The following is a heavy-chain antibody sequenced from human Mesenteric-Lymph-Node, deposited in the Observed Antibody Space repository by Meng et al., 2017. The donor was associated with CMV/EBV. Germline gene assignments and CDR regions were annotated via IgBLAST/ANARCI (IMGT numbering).Heavy chain of an antibody. V-gene: IGHV4-4*02. CDR2: IYHSGST. CDR3: ARDRVVVVPAADYYYYYYGMDV. CDR1: GGSISSSNR. J-gene: IGHJ6*02. D-gene: IGHD2-2*01. Sequence: SETLSLTCAVSGGSISSSNRWSWVRQPPGKGLEWIGEIYHSGSTNYNPSLKSRVTISVDKSKNQFSLKLSSVTAADTAVYYCARDRVVVVPAADYYYYYYGMDVWGQGTTVTVSS.